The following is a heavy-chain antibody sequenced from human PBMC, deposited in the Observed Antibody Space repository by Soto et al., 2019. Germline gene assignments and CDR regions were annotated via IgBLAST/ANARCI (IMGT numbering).Heavy chain of an antibody. CDR2: INWNSGSI. V-gene: IGHV3-9*01. CDR3: VKDESINWYSGHFRH. CDR1: GFTFDYYA. J-gene: IGHJ1*01. Sequence: HPGGSLRLSFAASGFTFDYYAMHWVRQVPGKGLEWVSGINWNSGSIGYADSVKGRFAISRDNAKNSLHLQMNSLRAEDTAFYYCVKDESINWYSGHFRHWGQGTLVTVSS. D-gene: IGHD6-13*01.